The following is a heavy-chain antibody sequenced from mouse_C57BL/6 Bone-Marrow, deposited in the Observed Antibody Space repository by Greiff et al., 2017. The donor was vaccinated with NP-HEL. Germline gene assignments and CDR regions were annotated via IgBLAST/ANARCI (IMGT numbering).Heavy chain of an antibody. CDR1: GYTFTSYW. CDR3: ARGMESHFDY. V-gene: IGHV1-52*01. J-gene: IGHJ2*01. Sequence: VQLHQPGAELVRPGSSVKLSCKASGYTFTSYWMHWVKQRPIQGLEWIGNIDPSDSETHYNQKFKDKATLTVDKSSSTAYMQLSSLTSEDSAVYYCARGMESHFDYWGQGTTLTVSS. D-gene: IGHD2-3*01. CDR2: IDPSDSET.